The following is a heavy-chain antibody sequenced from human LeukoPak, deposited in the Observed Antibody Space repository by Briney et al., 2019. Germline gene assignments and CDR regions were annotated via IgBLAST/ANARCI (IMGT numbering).Heavy chain of an antibody. J-gene: IGHJ4*02. V-gene: IGHV3-30*04. CDR1: GFTFNSYA. CDR3: ARGSPYYDSSGYYPYFDY. D-gene: IGHD3-22*01. CDR2: ISYDGKDI. Sequence: GGSLRLSCAASGFTFNSYAMHWVRQAPGKGLEWVAIISYDGKDIYYADSVKGQFTISRDNSKNTLYLQLNSLRPEDTAVYYCARGSPYYDSSGYYPYFDYWGQGTLVTVSS.